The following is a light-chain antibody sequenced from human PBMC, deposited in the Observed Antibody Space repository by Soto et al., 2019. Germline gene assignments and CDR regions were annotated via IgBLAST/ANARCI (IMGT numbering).Light chain of an antibody. CDR2: DAS. CDR1: QDISNY. J-gene: IGKJ4*01. CDR3: QQYDNLPLT. Sequence: DIQMTQSPSSLSASVRDRVTITCQASQDISNYLNWYQQNPGKAPKLLIYDASNLEQGVPSRFSGTGSGTDFTFTISSLQPEDIATYYCQQYDNLPLTFGGGTKVEIK. V-gene: IGKV1-33*01.